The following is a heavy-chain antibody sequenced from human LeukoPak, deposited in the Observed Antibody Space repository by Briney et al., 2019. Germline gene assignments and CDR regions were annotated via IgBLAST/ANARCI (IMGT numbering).Heavy chain of an antibody. J-gene: IGHJ4*02. CDR1: GFTFSSSS. CDR3: TNYGVPDY. V-gene: IGHV3-74*01. D-gene: IGHD4-17*01. CDR2: ISSDGTST. Sequence: GGSLRLSCSASGFTFSSSSMHWVRRAPGKGLVWVSRISSDGTSTNYADSVKGRFTISRDNAKNTLYLQMNSLRADDTAVYYCTNYGVPDYWGQGTLVTVSS.